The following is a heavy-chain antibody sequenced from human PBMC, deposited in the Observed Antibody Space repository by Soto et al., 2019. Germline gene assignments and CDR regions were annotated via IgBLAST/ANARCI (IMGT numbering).Heavy chain of an antibody. D-gene: IGHD3-22*01. J-gene: IGHJ3*02. CDR2: FDPEDGET. V-gene: IGHV1-24*01. Sequence: ASVKVSCKVSGYTLTELSMHWVRQAPGKGLEWMGGFDPEDGETIYAQKFQGRVTMTEDTSTDTAYMELSSLRSEDTAVYYCATDRSYYYDSSGAGGAFDSWGQGTMVTVSS. CDR1: GYTLTELS. CDR3: ATDRSYYYDSSGAGGAFDS.